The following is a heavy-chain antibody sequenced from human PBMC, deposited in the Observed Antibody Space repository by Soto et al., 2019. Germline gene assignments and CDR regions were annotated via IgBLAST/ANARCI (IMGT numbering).Heavy chain of an antibody. Sequence: SETLSLTCTVSGGSISSSSYYWSWIRQPPGKGLEWIGYIYYSGSTYYNPSLKSRVTISVDTSKNQFSLKLSSVTAADTAVYYCARGSVDTAMVFGYWGQGTLVTVSS. J-gene: IGHJ4*02. CDR2: IYYSGST. CDR1: GGSISSSSYY. CDR3: ARGSVDTAMVFGY. D-gene: IGHD5-18*01. V-gene: IGHV4-30-4*01.